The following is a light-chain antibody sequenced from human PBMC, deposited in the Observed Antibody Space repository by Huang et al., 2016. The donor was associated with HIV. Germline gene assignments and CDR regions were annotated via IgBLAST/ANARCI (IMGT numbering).Light chain of an antibody. CDR2: WSS. CDR3: QQYYASPQT. Sequence: DIVMAQSPGSLAVSLGARATLTCRSSQSLFSTSTNKDYLAWFPQNPGQPPELLLFWSSTREVGVPDRFSGSWSGTYFTRTIGNLEADDAAIYYCQQYYASPQTFGHGTRV. V-gene: IGKV4-1*01. J-gene: IGKJ1*01. CDR1: QSLFSTSTNKDY.